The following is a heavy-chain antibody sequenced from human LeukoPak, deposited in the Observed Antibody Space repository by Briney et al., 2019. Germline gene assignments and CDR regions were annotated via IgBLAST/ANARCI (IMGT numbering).Heavy chain of an antibody. CDR3: VKDFGRVRGTPDS. V-gene: IGHV3-64D*06. CDR1: GFVFSIYT. CDR2: ISGSGNGLSI. Sequence: GGSLRLSCSASGFVFSIYTMYWVRQTPGKGPEYVSTISGSGNGLSIYYADSVKGRFTISRDDSKSILYLQMNGLRSEDTAVYYCVKDFGRVRGTPDSWGQGTLVTVSS. J-gene: IGHJ4*02. D-gene: IGHD3-16*01.